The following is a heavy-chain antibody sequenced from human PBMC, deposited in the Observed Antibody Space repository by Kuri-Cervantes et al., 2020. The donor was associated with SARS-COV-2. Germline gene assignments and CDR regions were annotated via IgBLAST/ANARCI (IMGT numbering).Heavy chain of an antibody. CDR1: GGSISSYY. V-gene: IGHV4-59*12. CDR2: IYYIVST. Sequence: GSLRPSCTVSGGSISSYYWSWIRQPPGKGLEWIGYIYYIVSTNYNPSLKSRVTISVDTSKNQFSLKLSSVTDADTAVYYCARLGTYDSSGYGDYRGQGTLVTVSS. CDR3: ARLGTYDSSGYGDY. J-gene: IGHJ4*02. D-gene: IGHD3-22*01.